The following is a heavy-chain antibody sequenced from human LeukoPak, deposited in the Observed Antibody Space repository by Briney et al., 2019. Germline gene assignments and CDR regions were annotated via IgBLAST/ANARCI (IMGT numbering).Heavy chain of an antibody. D-gene: IGHD3-22*01. J-gene: IGHJ5*02. V-gene: IGHV1-46*01. CDR3: ARDSSIPYYYDSSGYPRKLNWFDP. Sequence: ASAKVSCKASGYTFTSYYMHWVRQAPGQGLEWMGIINPSGGSTSYAQKFQGRVTMTRDTSTSTVYMELSSLRSEDTAVYYCARDSSIPYYYDSSGYPRKLNWFDPWGQGTLVTVSS. CDR2: INPSGGST. CDR1: GYTFTSYY.